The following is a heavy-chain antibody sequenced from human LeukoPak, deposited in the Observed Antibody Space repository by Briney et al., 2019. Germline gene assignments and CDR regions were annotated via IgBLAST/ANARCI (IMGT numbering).Heavy chain of an antibody. CDR3: ARLVAGSGY. CDR2: IIPIFGTA. J-gene: IGHJ4*02. V-gene: IGHV1-69*06. CDR1: GGSFSSYA. Sequence: ASVKVSFKASGGSFSSYAISWVRQAPGQGREWMGGIIPIFGTANYAQKFQGRVTITADKSTSTAYMELSSLRSEDTAVYSCARLVAGSGYWGQGTLVTVSS. D-gene: IGHD6-19*01.